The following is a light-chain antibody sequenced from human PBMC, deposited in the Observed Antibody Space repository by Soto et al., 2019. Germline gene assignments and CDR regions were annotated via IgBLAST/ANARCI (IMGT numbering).Light chain of an antibody. V-gene: IGKV1-5*01. CDR3: KKADT. CDR1: QSISSW. Sequence: DIHMTHTPPTLSASGGCTFTLSCRASQSISSWLACYQQKPGKAPKILIYDASSLESGVKSRFSGSGSGTDFTLTIRSMQPEDSEIYYCKKADT. J-gene: IGKJ2*01. CDR2: DAS.